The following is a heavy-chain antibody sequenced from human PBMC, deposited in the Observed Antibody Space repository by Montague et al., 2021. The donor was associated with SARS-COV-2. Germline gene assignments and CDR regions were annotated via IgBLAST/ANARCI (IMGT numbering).Heavy chain of an antibody. Sequence: SETLSLTCTVSGGSLSSGLFYWGWIRQPPGKGLEWIGSIHNGGTTTNXPSLKSRVTLSADSSKNQFSLRLDSTTAANSAVYYCARHLAYCAGDCYPDYFDYWGLGTLVTVSS. CDR3: ARHLAYCAGDCYPDYFDY. J-gene: IGHJ4*02. CDR1: GGSLSSGLFY. V-gene: IGHV4-39*01. CDR2: IHNGGTT. D-gene: IGHD2-21*01.